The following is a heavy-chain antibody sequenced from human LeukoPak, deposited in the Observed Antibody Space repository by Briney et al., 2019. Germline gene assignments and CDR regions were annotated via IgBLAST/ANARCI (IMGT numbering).Heavy chain of an antibody. V-gene: IGHV3-33*06. D-gene: IGHD5-18*01. CDR1: GFTFSSYG. Sequence: QPGRSLRLSCAASGFTFSSYGMHWVRQAPGKGLEWVAVIWYDGSNKYYADSVKGRFTISRDNSKNTLYLQMNSLRAEDTAVYYCANGVGYSYGHDYWGQGTLVTVSS. J-gene: IGHJ4*02. CDR2: IWYDGSNK. CDR3: ANGVGYSYGHDY.